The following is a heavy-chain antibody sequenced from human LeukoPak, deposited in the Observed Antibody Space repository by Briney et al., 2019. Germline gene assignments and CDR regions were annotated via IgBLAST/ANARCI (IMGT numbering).Heavy chain of an antibody. CDR1: GFTFSSYA. CDR2: ISGSGGST. J-gene: IGHJ4*02. CDR3: AKGAVAGTLYFDY. Sequence: PGGSLRLSCAASGFTFSSYAMNWVRQAPGKGLQWVSTISGSGGSTYYADSVKGRFTIPRDNSKNTLYLQMNSLRAEDTAVYYCAKGAVAGTLYFDYWGQETLVTVSS. V-gene: IGHV3-23*01. D-gene: IGHD6-19*01.